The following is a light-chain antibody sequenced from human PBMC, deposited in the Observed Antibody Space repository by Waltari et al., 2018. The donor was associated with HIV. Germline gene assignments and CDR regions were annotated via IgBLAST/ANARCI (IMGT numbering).Light chain of an antibody. CDR1: SSNLGAGFD. CDR2: GNS. J-gene: IGLJ2*01. Sequence: QSLLPQPPSVSGAPGQRVPLPRTGSSSNLGAGFDVPRYQQLPGTVPKLLIYGNSNRPSGVPHRFSGSKSGTSASLAITGLQAEDEADYYCQSYDRSLSGYVVFGGGTKLTVL. V-gene: IGLV1-40*01. CDR3: QSYDRSLSGYVV.